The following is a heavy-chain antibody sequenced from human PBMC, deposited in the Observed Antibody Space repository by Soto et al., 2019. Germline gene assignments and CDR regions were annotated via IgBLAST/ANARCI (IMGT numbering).Heavy chain of an antibody. CDR3: ARRLSSGWYYFDY. CDR2: IDPSDSYT. V-gene: IGHV5-10-1*01. Sequence: GESLKISCKGSGYSFTSYWISWVRQMPGKGLEWVGRIDPSDSYTNYSPSFQGHVTISADKSISTAYLQWSSLKASDTAMYYCARRLSSGWYYFDYWGQGTLVTVSS. CDR1: GYSFTSYW. J-gene: IGHJ4*02. D-gene: IGHD6-19*01.